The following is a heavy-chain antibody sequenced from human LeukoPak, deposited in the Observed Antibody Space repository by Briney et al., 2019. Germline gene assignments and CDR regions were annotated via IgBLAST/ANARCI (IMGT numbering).Heavy chain of an antibody. CDR2: INVYSGGA. CDR1: GYTLTELS. CDR3: ARDILGRSNGGSNYFGMEV. J-gene: IGHJ6*02. V-gene: IGHV1-2*02. D-gene: IGHD2-15*01. Sequence: ASVKVSCKVSGYTLTELSMHWVRQAPGQGLEWMGCINVYSGGAHYAQKFQGRLSMTRDTSLNTAYMELSSLRSDDTAVYYCARDILGRSNGGSNYFGMEVWGQGTTVTVSS.